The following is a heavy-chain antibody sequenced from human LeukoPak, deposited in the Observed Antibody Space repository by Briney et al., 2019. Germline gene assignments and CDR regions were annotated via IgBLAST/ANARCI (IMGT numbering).Heavy chain of an antibody. CDR1: GYRFSNYW. CDR2: IYPGDSDI. D-gene: IGHD2-15*01. V-gene: IGHV5-51*01. J-gene: IGHJ5*02. CDR3: ARQEYCSGGSCYTWFDP. Sequence: GESLKISCKGSGYRFSNYWIGWVRHMPGKGLEWMGMIYPGDSDIRYSPSFQGQVTISADKSISTAYLQWSSLKASDTAMYYCARQEYCSGGSCYTWFDPWGQGTLVTVSS.